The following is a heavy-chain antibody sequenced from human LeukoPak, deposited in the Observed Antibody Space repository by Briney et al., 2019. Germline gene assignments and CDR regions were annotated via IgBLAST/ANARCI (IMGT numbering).Heavy chain of an antibody. Sequence: SQTLSLTCAVSGGSISSGGYSWSWIRQPPGKGLEWIGYIYHSGSTYYNPSLKSRVTISVDRSKNQFSLKLSSVTAADTAAYYCARGPYYYDSSGYYPFDYWGQGTLVTVSS. D-gene: IGHD3-22*01. V-gene: IGHV4-30-2*01. CDR2: IYHSGST. CDR3: ARGPYYYDSSGYYPFDY. CDR1: GGSISSGGYS. J-gene: IGHJ4*02.